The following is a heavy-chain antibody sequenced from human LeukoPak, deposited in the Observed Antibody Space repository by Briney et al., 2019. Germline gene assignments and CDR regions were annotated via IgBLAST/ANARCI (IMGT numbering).Heavy chain of an antibody. D-gene: IGHD2-15*01. CDR2: ISYDGKNK. J-gene: IGHJ4*02. CDR3: AKDDSRDIVDH. V-gene: IGHV3-30*18. Sequence: GGSLRLSCAASGLTSSNYGMHWVRQAPGKGLEWVAVISYDGKNKYYVDSVKGRFTISRDNSKNTLYLQMNSLRPEDTAMYYCAKDDSRDIVDHWGQGTLATVSS. CDR1: GLTSSNYG.